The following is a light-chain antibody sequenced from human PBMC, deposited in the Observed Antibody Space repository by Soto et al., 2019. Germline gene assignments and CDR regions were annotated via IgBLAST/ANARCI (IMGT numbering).Light chain of an antibody. CDR2: DAF. CDR3: QQRSNWPLT. Sequence: EIVLTQSPAILSLSPGERASLSCRASQSVGGSLVWYQQKPGQAPRLLMFDAFTRATGIPARFIGSGSGTDFTLSISGLDPEDFAVYYCQQRSNWPLTFGGGTEVEI. CDR1: QSVGGS. V-gene: IGKV3-11*01. J-gene: IGKJ4*01.